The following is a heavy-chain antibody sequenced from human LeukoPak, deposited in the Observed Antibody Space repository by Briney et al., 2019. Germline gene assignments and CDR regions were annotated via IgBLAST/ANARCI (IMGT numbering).Heavy chain of an antibody. CDR2: ISSSGGYI. D-gene: IGHD2-2*01. CDR1: GFTFSSYS. Sequence: GGSLRLSCAASGFTFSSYSMNWVRQAPGKGLGWVSVISSSGGYIYYADSVKGRFTISRDNAKNSLYLQMNSLRAEDTAVYYCARDGLYCSSTSCYFDFWGQGTLVTVSS. CDR3: ARDGLYCSSTSCYFDF. V-gene: IGHV3-21*01. J-gene: IGHJ4*02.